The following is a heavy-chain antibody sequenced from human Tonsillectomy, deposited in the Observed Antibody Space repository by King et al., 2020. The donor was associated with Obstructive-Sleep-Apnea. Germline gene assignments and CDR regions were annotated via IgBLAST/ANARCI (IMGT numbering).Heavy chain of an antibody. CDR2: IKSKIHGGTT. CDR1: GFTFSNAW. Sequence: VQLVESGGGLVKPGGSLRLSCAASGFTFSNAWMNWVRQAPGKGLEWVGRIKSKIHGGTTDYTAPVKGRFTISRDDSKNTLYLQMNSLKTEDTAVYYCTTVYCSSGSCYSGQGTLVTVSS. CDR3: TTVYCSSGSCY. V-gene: IGHV3-15*01. D-gene: IGHD2-15*01. J-gene: IGHJ4*02.